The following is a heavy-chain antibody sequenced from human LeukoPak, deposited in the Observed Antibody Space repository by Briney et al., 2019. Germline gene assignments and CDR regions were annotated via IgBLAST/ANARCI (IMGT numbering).Heavy chain of an antibody. Sequence: SETLSLTCTVSGYSITNNYYWDWIRQPPGKGLEWIASIYHSGRTYYNPALKSRVTISVDTSKNQFSLKVTSVTAADTAVYYCARALEGTTGRFDYWGQGTLVTVSS. CDR1: GYSITNNYY. CDR2: IYHSGRT. J-gene: IGHJ4*02. V-gene: IGHV4-38-2*02. D-gene: IGHD1-7*01. CDR3: ARALEGTTGRFDY.